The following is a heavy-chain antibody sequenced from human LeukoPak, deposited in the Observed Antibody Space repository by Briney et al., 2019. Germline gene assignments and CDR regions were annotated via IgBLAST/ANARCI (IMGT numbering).Heavy chain of an antibody. J-gene: IGHJ3*02. V-gene: IGHV4-38-2*01. CDR2: IYHCGST. CDR3: ARGELTTVTTGAFDI. D-gene: IGHD4-17*01. Sequence: SETLSLTCAVSGYSISSGYYWGWIRQPPGKGLEWIGSIYHCGSTYYNPSLKSRVTISVDTSKNQFSLKLSSVTAADTAVYYCARGELTTVTTGAFDIWGQGTMVTVSS. CDR1: GYSISSGYY.